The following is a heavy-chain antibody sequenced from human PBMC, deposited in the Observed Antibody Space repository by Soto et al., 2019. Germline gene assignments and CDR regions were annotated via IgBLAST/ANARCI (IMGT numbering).Heavy chain of an antibody. Sequence: QVQLQQWGAGLLKPSETLSLTCAVYGGSFSGYYWSWIRQPPGKGLEWIGEINHSGSTNYNPSLKSRVTISVDTSKNQFSLKLSSVTAADTAVYYCARGPSVYYGSGSRPSDYWGQGTLVTVSS. CDR1: GGSFSGYY. V-gene: IGHV4-34*01. CDR2: INHSGST. D-gene: IGHD3-10*01. CDR3: ARGPSVYYGSGSRPSDY. J-gene: IGHJ4*02.